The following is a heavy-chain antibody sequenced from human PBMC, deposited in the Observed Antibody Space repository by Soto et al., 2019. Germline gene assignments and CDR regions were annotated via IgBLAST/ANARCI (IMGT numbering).Heavy chain of an antibody. CDR1: GFTFSSYS. D-gene: IGHD3-3*01. Sequence: GGSLRLSCAASGFTFSSYSMNWVRQAPGKGLEWVSYISSSSSTIYYADSVKGRFTISRDNAKNSLYLQMNSLRDEDTAVYYCARDQGYDFWSGLYYYGMDVWGQGTTVTVYS. CDR3: ARDQGYDFWSGLYYYGMDV. CDR2: ISSSSSTI. V-gene: IGHV3-48*02. J-gene: IGHJ6*02.